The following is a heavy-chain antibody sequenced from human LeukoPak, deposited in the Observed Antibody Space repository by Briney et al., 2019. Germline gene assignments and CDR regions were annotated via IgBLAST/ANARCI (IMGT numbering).Heavy chain of an antibody. CDR1: GYTFTGYY. V-gene: IGHV1-2*02. J-gene: IGHJ3*02. D-gene: IGHD3-3*01. Sequence: ASVKVSCKASGYTFTGYYMHWVRQAPGQGLEWMGWINPNSGGTNYAQKFQGRVTMTRDTSISTAYMELSRLRSDDTAVYYCARRVTIFGVVIRAPDAFDIWGQGTMVTVSS. CDR2: INPNSGGT. CDR3: ARRVTIFGVVIRAPDAFDI.